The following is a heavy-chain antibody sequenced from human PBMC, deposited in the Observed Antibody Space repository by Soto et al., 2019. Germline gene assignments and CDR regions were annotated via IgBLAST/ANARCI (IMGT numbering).Heavy chain of an antibody. CDR1: GFTFSSYG. D-gene: IGHD1-26*01. CDR3: AKQIWELLCLYYYGMDV. Sequence: GGSLRLSCAASGFTFSSYGMHWVRQAPGKGLEWVAVISYDGSNKYYADSVKGRFTISRDNSKNTLYLQMNSLRAEDTAVYYCAKQIWELLCLYYYGMDVWGQGTTVTVSS. CDR2: ISYDGSNK. J-gene: IGHJ6*02. V-gene: IGHV3-30*18.